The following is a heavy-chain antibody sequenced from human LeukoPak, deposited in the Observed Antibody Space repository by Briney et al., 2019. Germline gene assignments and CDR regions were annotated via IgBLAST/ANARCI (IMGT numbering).Heavy chain of an antibody. V-gene: IGHV1-18*01. CDR3: ARVNYGSGSWVFDY. J-gene: IGHJ4*02. CDR2: ISAYNGNT. D-gene: IGHD3-10*01. Sequence: ASVKVSCKASGYTFTSYGISWVRQAPGQGLEWIGWISAYNGNTNYAQKLQGRVTMTTDTSTSTAYMELRSLRSDDTAVYYCARVNYGSGSWVFDYWGQGTLVTVSS. CDR1: GYTFTSYG.